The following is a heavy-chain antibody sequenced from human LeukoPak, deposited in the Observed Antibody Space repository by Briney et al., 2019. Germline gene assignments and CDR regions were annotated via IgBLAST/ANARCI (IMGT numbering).Heavy chain of an antibody. CDR3: AKDSSGYTYGYDSY. CDR2: IRLDGSNK. J-gene: IGHJ4*02. CDR1: GFTFSSYG. V-gene: IGHV3-30*02. Sequence: GGSLRLSCAGSGFTFSSYGMHWVRQAPGKGLEWVAFIRLDGSNKYYGDSVKGRFTIPRDNSKNTLYLQMNSLRPEDTAVYYCAKDSSGYTYGYDSYWGQGTLVTVSS. D-gene: IGHD5-18*01.